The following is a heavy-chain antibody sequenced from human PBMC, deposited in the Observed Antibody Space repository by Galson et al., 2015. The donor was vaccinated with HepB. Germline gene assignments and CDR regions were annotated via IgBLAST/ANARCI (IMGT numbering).Heavy chain of an antibody. D-gene: IGHD3-10*01. CDR1: GFTLSNYA. CDR2: ISGTGGST. Sequence: SLRLSCAASGFTLSNYAMSWVRQAPGKGLEWVSSISGTGGSTYYADSVKGRFTISRDNSKNTLYLQMNSLRAEDTAVYYCANGGLLLGFDFWGQGTLVTVSS. J-gene: IGHJ4*02. V-gene: IGHV3-23*01. CDR3: ANGGLLLGFDF.